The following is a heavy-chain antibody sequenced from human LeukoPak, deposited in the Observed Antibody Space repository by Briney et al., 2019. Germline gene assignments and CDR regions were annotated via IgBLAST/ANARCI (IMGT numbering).Heavy chain of an antibody. V-gene: IGHV3-23*01. CDR2: ISGSGDST. CDR3: AKDIYDTTGLVYFDY. J-gene: IGHJ4*02. D-gene: IGHD3-22*01. CDR1: GFTFSSYA. Sequence: PGGSLRLSCVASGFTFSSYAMSWVRQAPGKGLEWVSAISGSGDSTYYADSVKGRFTISRDNSKNTLYLQMNSLRAEDTAVYYCAKDIYDTTGLVYFDYWGQGTLVTVAS.